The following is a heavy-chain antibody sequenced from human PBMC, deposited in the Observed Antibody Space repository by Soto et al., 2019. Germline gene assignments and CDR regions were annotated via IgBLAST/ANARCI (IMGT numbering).Heavy chain of an antibody. CDR2: IKQDGSEK. Sequence: LRLSCAASGFTFSSYWMSWVRQAPGKGLEWVANIKQDGSEKYYVDSVKGRFTISRDNAKNSLYLQMNSLRAEDTAVYYCARVDIVVVPAAIYYYGMDVWGQGTTVTVSS. CDR1: GFTFSSYW. V-gene: IGHV3-7*01. D-gene: IGHD2-2*01. J-gene: IGHJ6*02. CDR3: ARVDIVVVPAAIYYYGMDV.